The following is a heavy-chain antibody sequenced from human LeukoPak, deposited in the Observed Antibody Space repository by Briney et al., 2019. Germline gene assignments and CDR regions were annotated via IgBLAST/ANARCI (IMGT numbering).Heavy chain of an antibody. CDR2: ISSSGSTI. CDR1: GFTFSSYE. J-gene: IGHJ6*04. Sequence: GGSLRHSCAASGFTFSSYEMNWVRQAPGKGLEWVSYISSSGSTIYYADSVKGRFTISRDNAKNSLYLQMNSLRAEDTAVYYCAELGITMSGGVWGKGTTVTISS. CDR3: AELGITMSGGV. V-gene: IGHV3-48*03. D-gene: IGHD3-10*02.